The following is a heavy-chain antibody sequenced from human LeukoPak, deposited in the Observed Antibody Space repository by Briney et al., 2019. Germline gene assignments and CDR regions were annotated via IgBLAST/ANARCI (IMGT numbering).Heavy chain of an antibody. CDR2: INHSGST. Sequence: PETLSLTCAVYGGSFSGYYWSWIRQPPGKGLEWIGEINHSGSTNYNPSLKSRVTISVDTSKNQFSLKLSSVTAADTAVYYCARDYYDYVWGSYRRNWFDPWGQGTLVTASS. J-gene: IGHJ5*02. D-gene: IGHD3-16*02. CDR1: GGSFSGYY. V-gene: IGHV4-34*01. CDR3: ARDYYDYVWGSYRRNWFDP.